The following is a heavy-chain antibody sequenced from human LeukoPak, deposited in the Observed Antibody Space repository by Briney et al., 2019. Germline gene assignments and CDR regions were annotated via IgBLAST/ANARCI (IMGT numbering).Heavy chain of an antibody. Sequence: GASVKVSCKASGGNFRNYGFHWVRQAPGQGLEWMGGMLPIFGTANYAQKFQGRVTITADESSNTASLDLSSLTSEDTAVYYCARGGSERYDFWSGYYPRFDYWGQGTLVTVSS. D-gene: IGHD3-3*01. J-gene: IGHJ4*02. CDR3: ARGGSERYDFWSGYYPRFDY. CDR2: MLPIFGTA. V-gene: IGHV1-69*13. CDR1: GGNFRNYG.